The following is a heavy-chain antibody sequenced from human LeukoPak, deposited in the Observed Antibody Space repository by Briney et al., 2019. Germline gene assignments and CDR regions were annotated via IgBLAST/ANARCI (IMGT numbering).Heavy chain of an antibody. J-gene: IGHJ6*02. Sequence: PSETLSLTCTVSGGSISSYYWSWIRQPPGKGLEWIGYIYYSGSTNYNPSPKSRVTISVDTSKNQFSLKLSSVTAADTAVYYCARDSSPDYGGNSGPYYGMDVWGQGTTVTVSS. CDR1: GGSISSYY. D-gene: IGHD4-23*01. V-gene: IGHV4-59*01. CDR2: IYYSGST. CDR3: ARDSSPDYGGNSGPYYGMDV.